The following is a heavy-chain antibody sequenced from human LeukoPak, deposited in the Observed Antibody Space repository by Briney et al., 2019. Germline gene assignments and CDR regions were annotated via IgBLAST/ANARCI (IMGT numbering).Heavy chain of an antibody. D-gene: IGHD1-20*01. CDR1: GDTLTELT. CDR3: VTGPTTEITIPTQNFFAF. CDR2: FDPEDAET. Sequence: ASVKVSCKLSGDTLTELTMHWVRQTPGKGLEWMGGFDPEDAETIYAEKFQGRVTMTEDTSTATAYMESRSLRSEDTAVYYCVTGPTTEITIPTQNFFAFWGQGTLVTVSS. J-gene: IGHJ4*02. V-gene: IGHV1-24*01.